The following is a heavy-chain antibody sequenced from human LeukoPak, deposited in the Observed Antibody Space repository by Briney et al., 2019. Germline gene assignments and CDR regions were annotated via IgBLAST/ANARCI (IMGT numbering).Heavy chain of an antibody. CDR1: GFTFSSYS. Sequence: PGGSLRLSCAASGFTFSSYSMNLVGQAPGKGLEWVSYISSRSSTIYYADSLNGRFTISRDNAKNSLYLQMNSLRAEDTAVYYCARSGFRAFDIWGQGTMVTVSS. CDR2: ISSRSSTI. CDR3: ARSGFRAFDI. J-gene: IGHJ3*02. V-gene: IGHV3-48*01.